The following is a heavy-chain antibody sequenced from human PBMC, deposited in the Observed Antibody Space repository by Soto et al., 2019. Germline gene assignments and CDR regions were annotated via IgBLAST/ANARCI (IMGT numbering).Heavy chain of an antibody. CDR3: ARWISGGYSDWFDP. Sequence: QVQLVQSGAEVKKPGASVKVSCKASGYNFMRYGFTWVRQAPGQGLEWMGWINVDNGETKYPQKIQGRVTMTTDTSTSVVYMEVRSLTSDDTAVYYCARWISGGYSDWFDPWGHGTLVTVSS. V-gene: IGHV1-18*04. CDR2: INVDNGET. J-gene: IGHJ5*02. CDR1: GYNFMRYG. D-gene: IGHD3-3*02.